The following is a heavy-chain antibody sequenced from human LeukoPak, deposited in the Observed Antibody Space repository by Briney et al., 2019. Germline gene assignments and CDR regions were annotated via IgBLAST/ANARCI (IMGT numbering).Heavy chain of an antibody. CDR3: ALLGAAGREYFQH. V-gene: IGHV3-53*01. J-gene: IGHJ1*01. Sequence: GGSLRLSCAASGFTVGSTDMSWVRQAPGKGLEWVSAVYSGGSTFYADSVKGRFTISRDNSKNTLYLQISSLRAEDTAVYYCALLGAAGREYFQHWGQGTLVTVSS. CDR1: GFTVGSTD. CDR2: VYSGGST. D-gene: IGHD6-13*01.